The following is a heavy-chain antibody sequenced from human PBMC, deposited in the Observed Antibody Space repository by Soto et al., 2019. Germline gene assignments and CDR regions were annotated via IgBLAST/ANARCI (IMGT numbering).Heavy chain of an antibody. CDR3: ALVLYYDSSEYVFDF. V-gene: IGHV1-69*13. CDR2: IIPIFGTA. J-gene: IGHJ3*01. CDR1: GGTFSSYA. Sequence: SVKVSCKASGGTFSSYAISWVRQAPGQGLEWMGGIIPIFGTANYAQKFQGRVTITADESTSTAYMELSSLRSEDTAVYYCALVLYYDSSEYVFDFWGQGTMVTGSS. D-gene: IGHD3-22*01.